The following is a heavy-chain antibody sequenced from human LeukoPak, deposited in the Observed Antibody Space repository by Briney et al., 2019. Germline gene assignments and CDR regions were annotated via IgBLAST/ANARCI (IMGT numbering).Heavy chain of an antibody. CDR1: GYTFTGYY. Sequence: ASVKVSCKASGYTFTGYYMHWVRQAPGQGLEWMGRINPNSGGTDYAQKFQGRVTMTRDTSISTAYMELSRLRSDDTAVYYCARVSVYGSGSYYIDYWGQGTLVTVSS. D-gene: IGHD3-10*01. CDR3: ARVSVYGSGSYYIDY. V-gene: IGHV1-2*06. J-gene: IGHJ4*02. CDR2: INPNSGGT.